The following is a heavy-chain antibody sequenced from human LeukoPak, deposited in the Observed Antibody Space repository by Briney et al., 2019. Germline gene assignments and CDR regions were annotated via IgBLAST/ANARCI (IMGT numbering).Heavy chain of an antibody. CDR3: ARVVRGAYCSGGSCYFDY. D-gene: IGHD2-15*01. J-gene: IGHJ4*02. CDR1: AASFTIYA. V-gene: IGHV1-69*05. Sequence: GASVTLSFTSSAASFTIYAISWVRHGPGQGLERMGGSIPIFGTANYAQKLQGRVTITTDESTSTAYMELSSLRTEDTAVYNSARVVRGAYCSGGSCYFDYWGQGTLVTVSS. CDR2: SIPIFGTA.